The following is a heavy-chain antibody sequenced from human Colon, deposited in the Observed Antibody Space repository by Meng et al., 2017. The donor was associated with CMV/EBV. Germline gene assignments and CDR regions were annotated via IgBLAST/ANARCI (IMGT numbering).Heavy chain of an antibody. D-gene: IGHD3-16*01. CDR3: TRGNTALWDNDH. V-gene: IGHV4-61*01. CDR1: GASVNSDNNY. Sequence: SETLSLTCSVSGASVNSDNNYWSWIRQPPGKGLEFIGYVYYSGSTNYNPFFKGRVTLSIDTSKNQFSLKLASVTAADTAIYYCTRGNTALWDNDHWGQGTLVTVSS. J-gene: IGHJ4*02. CDR2: VYYSGST.